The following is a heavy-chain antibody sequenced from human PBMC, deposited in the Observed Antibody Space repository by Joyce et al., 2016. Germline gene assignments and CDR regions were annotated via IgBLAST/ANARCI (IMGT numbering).Heavy chain of an antibody. V-gene: IGHV3-11*04. CDR1: GFASFTDYY. Sequence: QVQLVESGGGVAKPGGSLRLSCVASGFASFTDYYMSWIRQGPWEGLEWVAYIGSSESAIYYADSVKGRFTVARDNSKNSLFLHMYNLRVEYSAVYYCARDRVQWSFGAVSNHFYMDVWGKGTAVAVAS. CDR2: IGSSESAI. J-gene: IGHJ6*03. CDR3: ARDRVQWSFGAVSNHFYMDV. D-gene: IGHD3-16*01.